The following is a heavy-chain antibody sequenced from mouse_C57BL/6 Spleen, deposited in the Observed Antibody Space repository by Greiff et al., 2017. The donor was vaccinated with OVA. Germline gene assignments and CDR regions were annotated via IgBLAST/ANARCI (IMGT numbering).Heavy chain of an antibody. CDR2: ISYDGSN. J-gene: IGHJ2*01. V-gene: IGHV3-6*01. CDR1: GYSITSGYY. D-gene: IGHD2-1*01. Sequence: EVQLQESGPGLVKPSQSLSLTCSVTGYSITSGYYWNWIRQFPGNKLEWMGYISYDGSNNYNPSLKNRISITRDTSKNQFFLKLNSVTTEDTATYYCAGNYVSFDYWGQGTTLTVSS. CDR3: AGNYVSFDY.